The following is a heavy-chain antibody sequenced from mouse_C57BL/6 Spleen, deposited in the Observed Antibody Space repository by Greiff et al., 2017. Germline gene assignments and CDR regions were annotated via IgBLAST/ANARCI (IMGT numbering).Heavy chain of an antibody. Sequence: VQLQQSGPELVKPGASVKIPCKASGYTFTDYNMDWVKQSHGKSLEWIGNINPNNGGTIYNQKFTGKATLTVDKSSSTAYMELLSLTSEDTAFYYCASKGDAMDDWGQGTSVTVSS. J-gene: IGHJ4*01. CDR1: GYTFTDYN. CDR2: INPNNGGT. V-gene: IGHV1-18*01. CDR3: ASKGDAMDD.